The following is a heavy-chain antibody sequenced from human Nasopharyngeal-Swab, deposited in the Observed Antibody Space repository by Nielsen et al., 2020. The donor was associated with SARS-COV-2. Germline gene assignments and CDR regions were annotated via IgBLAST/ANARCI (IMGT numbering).Heavy chain of an antibody. D-gene: IGHD6-13*01. CDR2: ISYDGSNK. Sequence: GGSLRLSCAASGFTFSSYAMHWVRQAPGKGLEWVAVISYDGSNKYYADSVKGRFTISRDKSKNTLYLQMNSLRAEDTAVYYCGASSRAFDIWGQGTMVTVSS. V-gene: IGHV3-30-3*01. CDR3: GASSRAFDI. J-gene: IGHJ3*02. CDR1: GFTFSSYA.